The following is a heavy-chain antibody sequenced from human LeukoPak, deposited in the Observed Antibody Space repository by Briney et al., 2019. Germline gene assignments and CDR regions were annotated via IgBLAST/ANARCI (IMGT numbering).Heavy chain of an antibody. CDR3: STDIAPGY. CDR2: IKSMTDGGTT. Sequence: GVSLRLSCAASGFTFTNAWMTWVRQAPGKGLEWVGLIKSMTDGGTTYDAAPVKGRFTISRDDSKNTLYLQMNSLKTEDTAVYYCSTDIAPGYWGQGTLVTVSS. V-gene: IGHV3-15*01. D-gene: IGHD2-15*01. J-gene: IGHJ4*02. CDR1: GFTFTNAW.